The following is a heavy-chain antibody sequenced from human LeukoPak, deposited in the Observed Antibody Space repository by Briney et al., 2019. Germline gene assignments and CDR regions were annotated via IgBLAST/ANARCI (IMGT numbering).Heavy chain of an antibody. J-gene: IGHJ6*02. V-gene: IGHV7-4-1*02. Sequence: ASVKVSCKASGYTFTSYAMNWVRQAPGQGLEWMGWINTNTGNPTYAQGFTGRFVFSLDTSVSTAYLQISSLKAEDTAVYYCARPYCNGGSCYRPLYGMDVWGQGTTVTVSS. CDR2: INTNTGNP. CDR1: GYTFTSYA. D-gene: IGHD2-15*01. CDR3: ARPYCNGGSCYRPLYGMDV.